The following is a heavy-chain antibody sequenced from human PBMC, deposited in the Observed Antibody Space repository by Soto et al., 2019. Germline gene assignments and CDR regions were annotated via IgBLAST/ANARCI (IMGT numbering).Heavy chain of an antibody. CDR1: GGSFSGYY. J-gene: IGHJ4*02. CDR2: INHSGST. CDR3: ARVDYDFWGGYYGY. Sequence: SETLSLTCAVYGGSFSGYYWSWIRQPPGKGLEWIGEINHSGSTNYNPSLKSRVTISVDTSKNQFSLKLSSVTAADTAVYYCARVDYDFWGGYYGYWGQGTLVTVSS. D-gene: IGHD3-3*01. V-gene: IGHV4-34*01.